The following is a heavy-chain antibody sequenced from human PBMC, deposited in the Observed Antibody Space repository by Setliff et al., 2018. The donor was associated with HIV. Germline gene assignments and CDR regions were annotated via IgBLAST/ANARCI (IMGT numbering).Heavy chain of an antibody. D-gene: IGHD1-26*01. CDR1: GGSFSGYY. Sequence: ASETLSLTCAVYGGSFSGYYWSWIRQPPGKGLEWIGEINHSGSTNYNPSLKSRVTISVDTSKNQFSLKLSSVTAADTAVYYCARRRWELLKGGAAFDIWGQGTMVTVSS. CDR3: ARRRWELLKGGAAFDI. V-gene: IGHV4-34*01. J-gene: IGHJ3*02. CDR2: INHSGST.